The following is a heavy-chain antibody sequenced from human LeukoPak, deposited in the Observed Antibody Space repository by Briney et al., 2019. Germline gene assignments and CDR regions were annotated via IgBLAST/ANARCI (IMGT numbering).Heavy chain of an antibody. CDR2: ITSSSSYI. Sequence: GGSLRLSCAASGFTFSTYTMNWVRQAPGKGLEWVSSITSSSSYIYYADSVKGRFTISRDNAKNSLYLQMNSLRAEDTAVYYCARHVVAVGFDYWGQGTLVTVSS. CDR3: ARHVVAVGFDY. J-gene: IGHJ4*02. V-gene: IGHV3-21*01. D-gene: IGHD3-22*01. CDR1: GFTFSTYT.